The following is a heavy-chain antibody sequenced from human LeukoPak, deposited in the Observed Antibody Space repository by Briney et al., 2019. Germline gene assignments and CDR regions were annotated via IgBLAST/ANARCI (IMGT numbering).Heavy chain of an antibody. D-gene: IGHD1-26*01. CDR2: TYYRSKWYN. CDR3: ARGGGAQDY. V-gene: IGHV6-1*01. Sequence: SQTLSLTCAISGGSVSSNSAGWNWIRQSPSRGLEWLGRTYYRSKWYNDYAVSVKSRIIINPDTSKNQFSLQLNSVTPEDTAVYYCARGGGAQDYWGQGTLVTVSS. J-gene: IGHJ4*02. CDR1: GGSVSSNSAG.